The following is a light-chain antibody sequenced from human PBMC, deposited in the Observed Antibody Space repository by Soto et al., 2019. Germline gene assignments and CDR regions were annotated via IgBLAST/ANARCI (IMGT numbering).Light chain of an antibody. CDR2: SNN. J-gene: IGLJ2*01. CDR3: AAWDDSLNGPVV. CDR1: NIGSES. Sequence: ELTQPPSVSVAPGQTARITCGGNNIGSESVHWYQQLPGTAPKLLIYSNNQRPSGVPDRFSGSKSGTSASLAISGLQSEDEADYYCAAWDDSLNGPVVFGGGTKLTVL. V-gene: IGLV1-44*01.